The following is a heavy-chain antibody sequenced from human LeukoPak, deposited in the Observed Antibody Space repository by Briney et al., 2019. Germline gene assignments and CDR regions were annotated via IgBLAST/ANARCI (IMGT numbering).Heavy chain of an antibody. V-gene: IGHV4-59*11. Sequence: SETLSLTXTVSGGSIGSHYWSWIRQAPGKGLEWIGYIYYSGSTNYNPSLKSRVTISVDTSKNQFSLKLSSVTAADTAVYYCARGGSPTQWFDPWGQGTLVTVSS. CDR1: GGSIGSHY. J-gene: IGHJ5*02. CDR2: IYYSGST. D-gene: IGHD3-16*01. CDR3: ARGGSPTQWFDP.